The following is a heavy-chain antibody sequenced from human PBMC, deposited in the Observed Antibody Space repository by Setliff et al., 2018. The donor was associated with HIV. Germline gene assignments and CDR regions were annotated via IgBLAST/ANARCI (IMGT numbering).Heavy chain of an antibody. Sequence: SETLSLTCTVSGDSISSGSKYWTWIRQPAGKGLEWIGRIYSSGSTDYNPSLKSRATVSLDTSRNQFSLKLNSVTAADTAVYYCARLYYGVRGWFDPWGQGTLVTVSS. CDR2: IYSSGST. J-gene: IGHJ5*02. CDR1: GDSISSGSKY. V-gene: IGHV4-61*02. D-gene: IGHD3-22*01. CDR3: ARLYYGVRGWFDP.